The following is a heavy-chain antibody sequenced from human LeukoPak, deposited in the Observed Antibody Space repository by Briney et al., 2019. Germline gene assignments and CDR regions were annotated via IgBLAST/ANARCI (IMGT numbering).Heavy chain of an antibody. CDR2: IYYSGST. Sequence: SQTLSLTCTASGGSISSGGYYWSWIRQHPGKGLEWIGYIYYSGSTYYNPSLKSRVTISVDTSKNQFSLKLSSVTAADTAVYYCARVDGYCSSTSCLYFDYWGQGTLVTVSS. CDR3: ARVDGYCSSTSCLYFDY. J-gene: IGHJ4*02. CDR1: GGSISSGGYY. V-gene: IGHV4-31*03. D-gene: IGHD2-2*01.